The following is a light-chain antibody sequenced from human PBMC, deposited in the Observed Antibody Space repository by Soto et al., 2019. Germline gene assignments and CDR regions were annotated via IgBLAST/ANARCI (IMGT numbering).Light chain of an antibody. CDR2: KPP. J-gene: IGKJ1*01. CDR3: QQYNSYWT. Sequence: DIQMTQSPSTLAASVGDRVTITCRASQSVSGWVARFQQKPGRAPKLLIYKPPSLEIGAPSRFSGSGFGTEFSLTINSLQPDDFATSYCQQYNSYWTFGQGTQVEIK. CDR1: QSVSGW. V-gene: IGKV1-5*03.